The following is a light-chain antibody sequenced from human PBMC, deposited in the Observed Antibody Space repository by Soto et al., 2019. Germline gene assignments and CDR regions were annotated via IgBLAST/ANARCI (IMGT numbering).Light chain of an antibody. CDR2: DAS. J-gene: IGKJ1*01. Sequence: EIVMTQSPATQSESPGQRATLSCRASQSVSSNLAWYQQKPGQAPRLLIYDASNRATGIPARFSGSGSGTDFTLTISSLEPEDFAVYYCQQRCNWPLTFGQGTKVDIK. V-gene: IGKV3-11*01. CDR1: QSVSSN. CDR3: QQRCNWPLT.